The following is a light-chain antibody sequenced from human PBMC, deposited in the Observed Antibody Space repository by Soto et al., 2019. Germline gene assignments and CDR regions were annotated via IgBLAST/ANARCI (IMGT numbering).Light chain of an antibody. CDR2: GAS. Sequence: ETVLTQSPGTLSLSPGETATLSCRASQSIGSNSLAWYQQKPGQPPRLLIYGASNRATDIPDRFGGSGSGTDFTLTITRLESEDFAVYDCQQYENSPITFGQGTRLEIK. J-gene: IGKJ5*01. V-gene: IGKV3-20*01. CDR1: QSIGSNS. CDR3: QQYENSPIT.